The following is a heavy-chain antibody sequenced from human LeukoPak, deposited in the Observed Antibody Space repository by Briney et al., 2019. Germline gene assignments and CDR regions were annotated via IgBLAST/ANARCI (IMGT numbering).Heavy chain of an antibody. Sequence: SVWVSCKASGYTFTAYYIHWVRQAPGQGLEWMGWINPNSGGTNSAQKFQGRVTMTRDTSISTAYMEVTRLTSDDTAVYFCARVKAYGGAGDFDYWGQGTLVTVSS. V-gene: IGHV1-2*02. CDR1: GYTFTAYY. D-gene: IGHD3-10*01. J-gene: IGHJ4*02. CDR3: ARVKAYGGAGDFDY. CDR2: INPNSGGT.